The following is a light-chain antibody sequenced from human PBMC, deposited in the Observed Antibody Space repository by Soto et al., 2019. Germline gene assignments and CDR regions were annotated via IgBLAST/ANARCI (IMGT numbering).Light chain of an antibody. CDR1: HSISNY. CDR3: QQSYNAPLT. CDR2: AAS. Sequence: DIQMTQSPSSLSASVGDRVTITCRASHSISNYLNWYQHKAGKAPKLLIHAASSLQSGVPSRFTGSGSGTDYTLTISRLQSDDFATYYCQQSYNAPLTFGGGTKVEIK. V-gene: IGKV1-39*01. J-gene: IGKJ4*01.